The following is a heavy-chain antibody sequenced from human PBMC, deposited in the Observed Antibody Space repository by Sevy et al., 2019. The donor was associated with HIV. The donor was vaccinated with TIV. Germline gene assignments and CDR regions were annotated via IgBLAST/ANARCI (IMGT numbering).Heavy chain of an antibody. Sequence: GGSLRLSCGASGFTCSTYWMTWVRQGPGRGLEWVANISPDESEKYTVNSVKGRFTVSRAKAKNSLYLQMHSLRAEDTAVYDCASELFGSGNDMLTGKHGLDVWGQGTTVTVSS. CDR3: ASELFGSGNDMLTGKHGLDV. D-gene: IGHD3-9*01. J-gene: IGHJ6*02. V-gene: IGHV3-7*01. CDR1: GFTCSTYW. CDR2: ISPDESEK.